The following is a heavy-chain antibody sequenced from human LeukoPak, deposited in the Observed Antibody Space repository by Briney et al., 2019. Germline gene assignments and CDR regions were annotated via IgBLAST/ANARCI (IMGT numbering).Heavy chain of an antibody. V-gene: IGHV1-46*01. CDR3: ASDSSSSRWNLPDY. Sequence: ASVKVSCKASGYTFTCYYMHWVRQAPGQGLEWMGIIDPNGGSTTYAQKFQGRVTMTRDTSTRTVYMELSSLRSEDTAVYYCASDSSSSRWNLPDYWGQGTLVTVSS. J-gene: IGHJ4*02. D-gene: IGHD6-6*01. CDR2: IDPNGGST. CDR1: GYTFTCYY.